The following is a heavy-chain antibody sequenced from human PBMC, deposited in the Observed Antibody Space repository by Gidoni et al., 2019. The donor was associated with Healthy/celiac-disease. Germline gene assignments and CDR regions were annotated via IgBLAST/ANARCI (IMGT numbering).Heavy chain of an antibody. V-gene: IGHV3-53*01. CDR2: IYSGGST. CDR1: GFPVSSNY. J-gene: IGHJ4*02. CDR3: ARGGIFGVVIVLFDY. Sequence: EVQLVESGGGFIQPGGSLRLSCAASGFPVSSNYMSWVRQAPGKGLEWVSVIYSGGSTYYADSVKGRFTISRDNSKNTLYLQMNSLRAEDTAVYYCARGGIFGVVIVLFDYWGQGTLVTVSS. D-gene: IGHD3-3*01.